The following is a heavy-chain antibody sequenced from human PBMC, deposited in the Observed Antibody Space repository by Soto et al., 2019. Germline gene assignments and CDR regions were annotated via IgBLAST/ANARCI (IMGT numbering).Heavy chain of an antibody. CDR1: GFTFSSYA. J-gene: IGHJ4*02. Sequence: EVQLLESGGGLVQPGGSLRLSCAASGFTFSSYAMSWVRQAPGKGLEWVSAISGSGGSTYYADSVKGIFTISRDNSKNPLYLQSNSLRAEDTAVYYCAKGSLRRITMLVVDPDFDYWGQGSLVTVST. D-gene: IGHD3-22*01. V-gene: IGHV3-23*01. CDR2: ISGSGGST. CDR3: AKGSLRRITMLVVDPDFDY.